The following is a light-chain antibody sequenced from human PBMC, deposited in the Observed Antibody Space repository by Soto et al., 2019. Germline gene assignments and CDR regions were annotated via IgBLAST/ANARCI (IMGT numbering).Light chain of an antibody. J-gene: IGLJ1*01. CDR3: SSYAGSNNYV. CDR2: EVS. CDR1: SSDVGGYNY. V-gene: IGLV2-8*01. Sequence: QSVLTQPPSASGSPGQSVTISCTGTSSDVGGYNYVSCYQQHPGKAPKLMIYEVSKRPSGVPDRFSGSKSGNTASLTVSGLQAEDEADYYCSSYAGSNNYVFGTGTKLTVL.